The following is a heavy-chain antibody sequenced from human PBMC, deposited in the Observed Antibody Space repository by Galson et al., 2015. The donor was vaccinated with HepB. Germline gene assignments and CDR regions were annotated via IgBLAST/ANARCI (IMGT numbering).Heavy chain of an antibody. Sequence: SLRLSCAASGFTFSSYAMHWVRQAPGKGLEWVAVISYDGSNKYYADSVKGRFTISRDNSKNTLYLQMSSLRAEDTAVYYCARDFSYGDYELYFGYWGQGTLVTVSS. J-gene: IGHJ4*02. D-gene: IGHD4-17*01. CDR1: GFTFSSYA. V-gene: IGHV3-30*04. CDR2: ISYDGSNK. CDR3: ARDFSYGDYELYFGY.